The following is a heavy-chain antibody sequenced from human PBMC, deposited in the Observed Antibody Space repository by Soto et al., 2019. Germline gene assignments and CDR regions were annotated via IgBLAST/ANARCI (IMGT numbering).Heavy chain of an antibody. Sequence: QVQLVESGGGVVQPGRSLRLSCEASGFTFSSYAMHWVRQAPGKGLEWVAVISYDGSNKYYADSVKGRFTISRDNSKNTLYLQMNSLRAEDTAVYYCARDRGGGDLYWYFDLWGRGTLVTVSS. CDR2: ISYDGSNK. D-gene: IGHD2-21*02. CDR3: ARDRGGGDLYWYFDL. V-gene: IGHV3-30-3*01. J-gene: IGHJ2*01. CDR1: GFTFSSYA.